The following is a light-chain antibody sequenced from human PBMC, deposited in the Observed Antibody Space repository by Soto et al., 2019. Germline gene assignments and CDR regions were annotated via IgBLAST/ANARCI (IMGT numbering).Light chain of an antibody. Sequence: QSALTQPASVSGSPGQSITISCTGTSSDVGSYNLVSWYQQHPGKAPKLMIYEGSKRPSGVSNRFSGSKSGNTASLTISGLQAEDEADYYCCSYAGSSLRVFGGGTKVTVL. J-gene: IGLJ2*01. CDR3: CSYAGSSLRV. CDR2: EGS. CDR1: SSDVGSYNL. V-gene: IGLV2-23*01.